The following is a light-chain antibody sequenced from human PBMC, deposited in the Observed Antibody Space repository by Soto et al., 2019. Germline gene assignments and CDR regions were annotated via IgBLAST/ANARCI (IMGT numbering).Light chain of an antibody. Sequence: IQVTQSKTSLSVSVEDRVITTCLSIQSISNHLNWYQQKPGIAPKLLIFAASSLQSGVPSRFSGSRSGPDFTLTISSLQPEDFATYYCQQSYSRPPTFG. J-gene: IGKJ2*01. CDR2: AAS. CDR1: QSISNH. CDR3: QQSYSRPPT. V-gene: IGKV1-39*01.